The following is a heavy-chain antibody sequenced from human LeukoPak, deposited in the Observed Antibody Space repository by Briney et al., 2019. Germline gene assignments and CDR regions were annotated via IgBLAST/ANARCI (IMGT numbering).Heavy chain of an antibody. J-gene: IGHJ4*02. CDR3: ARWVRGMYFDY. Sequence: SETLSLTCTVSGGSVSSYYWSWIRQSPGKGLEWIGYIYYSGSTNYNPSLKSRVTISVDTSKNQFSLKLSSVTAADTAVYYCARWVRGMYFDYWGQGTLVTVSS. CDR2: IYYSGST. V-gene: IGHV4-59*08. CDR1: GGSVSSYY. D-gene: IGHD3-10*01.